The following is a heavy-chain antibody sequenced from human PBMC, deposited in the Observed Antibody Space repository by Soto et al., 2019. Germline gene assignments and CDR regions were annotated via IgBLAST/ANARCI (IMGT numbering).Heavy chain of an antibody. CDR1: GGTFSSYA. CDR2: IIPIFGTA. D-gene: IGHD3-3*01. V-gene: IGHV1-69*12. CDR3: ARLRFLEWPVYYYYGMDV. J-gene: IGHJ6*02. Sequence: QVQLVQSGAEVKKPGSSVKVSCKASGGTFSSYAISWVRQAPGQGLEWMGGIIPIFGTANYAQKFQGRVTITADESTSTAYMELSSLRSEDTAVYYCARLRFLEWPVYYYYGMDVWGQGTTVNVSS.